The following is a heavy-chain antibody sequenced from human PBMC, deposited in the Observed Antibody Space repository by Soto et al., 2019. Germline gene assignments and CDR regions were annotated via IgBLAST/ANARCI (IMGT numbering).Heavy chain of an antibody. CDR2: ISYDGSNK. CDR1: GFTFSSYA. Sequence: GGSLRLSCAASGFTFSSYAMHWVRQAPGKGLEWGAVISYDGSNKYYADSVKGRFTISRDNSKNTLYLQMNSLRAEDTAVYYCRCDVSPPTPTVTTEGSYYYYYGMDVWGQGTTVTVSS. CDR3: RCDVSPPTPTVTTEGSYYYYYGMDV. V-gene: IGHV3-30-3*01. J-gene: IGHJ6*02. D-gene: IGHD4-17*01.